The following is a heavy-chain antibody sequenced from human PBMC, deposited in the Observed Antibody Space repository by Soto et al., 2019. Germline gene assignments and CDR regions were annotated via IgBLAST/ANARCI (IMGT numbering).Heavy chain of an antibody. CDR3: ARVVGGDYDFWSGYYVY. J-gene: IGHJ4*02. Sequence: GGSLRLSCAASGFTFSSYSMNWVRQAPGKGLEWVSYISSSSSTKYYADSVKGRFTISRDNAKNSLYLKMNSLRDEDTAVYYCARVVGGDYDFWSGYYVYWGQGTLVTVSS. D-gene: IGHD3-3*01. CDR2: ISSSSSTK. CDR1: GFTFSSYS. V-gene: IGHV3-48*02.